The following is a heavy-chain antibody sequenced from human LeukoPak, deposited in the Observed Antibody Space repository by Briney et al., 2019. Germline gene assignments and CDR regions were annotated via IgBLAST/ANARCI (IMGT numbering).Heavy chain of an antibody. CDR1: GYSISSGYY. Sequence: SETLSLTCAVSGYSISSGYYWGWIRQPPGKGLEWIGSTYHSGSTYYNPSLKSRVTISVDTSKNQFSLKLSSVTAADTAVYYCARGARSAYCSSTSCHYYYYMDVWGKGTTVTVSS. CDR3: ARGARSAYCSSTSCHYYYYMDV. V-gene: IGHV4-38-2*01. CDR2: TYHSGST. D-gene: IGHD2-2*01. J-gene: IGHJ6*03.